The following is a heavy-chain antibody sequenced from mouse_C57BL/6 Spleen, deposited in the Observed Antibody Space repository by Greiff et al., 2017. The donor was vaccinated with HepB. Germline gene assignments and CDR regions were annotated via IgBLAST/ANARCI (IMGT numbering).Heavy chain of an antibody. J-gene: IGHJ4*01. CDR2: IYPGNSDT. CDR3: TRFNYSNYNAMDY. V-gene: IGHV1-5*01. CDR1: GYTFTSYW. D-gene: IGHD2-5*01. Sequence: EVQLQQSGTVLARPGASVKMSCKTSGYTFTSYWMHWVKQRPGQGLEWIGAIYPGNSDTSYNQKFKGKAKLTAVTSASTAYMELSSLTNEDSAVYYCTRFNYSNYNAMDYWGQGTSVTVSS.